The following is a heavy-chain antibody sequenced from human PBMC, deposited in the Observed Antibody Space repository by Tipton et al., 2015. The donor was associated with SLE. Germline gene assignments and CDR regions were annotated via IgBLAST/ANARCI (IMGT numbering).Heavy chain of an antibody. Sequence: LRLSCTVSGGSISSSSYYWGWIRQPPGKGLEWIGSIYYSGSTYYNPSLKSRVTISVDTSKNQLSLKLSSVTAADTAVYYCARQGDEHIVVVIAKSWFDPWGQGTLVTVSS. CDR2: IYYSGST. J-gene: IGHJ5*02. V-gene: IGHV4-39*07. D-gene: IGHD2-21*01. CDR3: ARQGDEHIVVVIAKSWFDP. CDR1: GGSISSSSYY.